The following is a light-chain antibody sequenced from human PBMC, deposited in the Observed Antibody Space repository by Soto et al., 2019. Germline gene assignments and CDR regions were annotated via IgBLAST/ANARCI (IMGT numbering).Light chain of an antibody. J-gene: IGKJ4*01. V-gene: IGKV3-20*01. CDR3: QQSGESFPLT. CDR1: QSVSSNY. CDR2: GAS. Sequence: EIVLTQSPGTLSLSPGERATLSCRASQSVSSNYLAWYQQKPGQAPKLLIYGASSRATGIPDRFSGSGSGTDFILTISRLEPEDFAMYYCQQSGESFPLTFGGGTKLEI.